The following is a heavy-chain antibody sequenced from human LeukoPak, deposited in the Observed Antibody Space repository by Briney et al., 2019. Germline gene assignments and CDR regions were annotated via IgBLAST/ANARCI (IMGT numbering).Heavy chain of an antibody. CDR3: AKDTGSGSYSVEALDY. V-gene: IGHV3-23*01. CDR1: GFTFSSYA. Sequence: PGGSLRLSCAASGFTFSSYAMSWVRQAPGKGLEWVSAISGSGGSTYYADSVKGRFTISRDNSKNTLYLQMNSLRAEDTALYYCAKDTGSGSYSVEALDYWGQGTLVTVSP. CDR2: ISGSGGST. D-gene: IGHD3-10*01. J-gene: IGHJ4*02.